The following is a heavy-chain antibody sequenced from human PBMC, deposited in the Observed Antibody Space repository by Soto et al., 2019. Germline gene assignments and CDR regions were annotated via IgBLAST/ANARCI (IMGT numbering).Heavy chain of an antibody. J-gene: IGHJ4*02. Sequence: LSLTCNVSGYSISSGYYWGWIRQPPGKGLEWIGSIYHSGSTYYNPSLKSRVTISVDPSKNQFSLKLSSVTAADTAVYYCARGPGYSSGWDFDYWGQGTLVTVS. CDR2: IYHSGST. CDR1: GYSISSGYY. V-gene: IGHV4-38-2*02. D-gene: IGHD6-19*01. CDR3: ARGPGYSSGWDFDY.